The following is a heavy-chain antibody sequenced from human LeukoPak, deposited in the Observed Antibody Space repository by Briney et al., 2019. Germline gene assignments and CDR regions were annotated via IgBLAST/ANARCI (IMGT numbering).Heavy chain of an antibody. CDR2: MNHNSGNT. CDR3: ARDDGSNSIDY. Sequence: ASVKVSCKAPRYTFTSYGISWVRQAPGQGLEWMGWMNHNSGNTGYAQKFQGRVTITRNTSISTAYMELSSLRSEDTAVYYCARDDGSNSIDYWGQGTLVTVSS. D-gene: IGHD4-23*01. CDR1: RYTFTSYG. V-gene: IGHV1-8*03. J-gene: IGHJ4*02.